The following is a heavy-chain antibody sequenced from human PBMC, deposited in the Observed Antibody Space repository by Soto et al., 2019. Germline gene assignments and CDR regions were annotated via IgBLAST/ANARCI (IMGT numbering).Heavy chain of an antibody. J-gene: IGHJ6*02. CDR1: GYTFTGYY. D-gene: IGHD3-3*01. CDR3: AMQYYDFWSGLYYYYGMDV. Sequence: ASVKVSGKASGYTFTGYYMHWVRQAPGQGLEWMGWINPNSGGTNYAQKFQGRVTMTRDTSISTAYMELSRLRSDDTAVYYCAMQYYDFWSGLYYYYGMDVWGQGTTVTVSS. V-gene: IGHV1-2*02. CDR2: INPNSGGT.